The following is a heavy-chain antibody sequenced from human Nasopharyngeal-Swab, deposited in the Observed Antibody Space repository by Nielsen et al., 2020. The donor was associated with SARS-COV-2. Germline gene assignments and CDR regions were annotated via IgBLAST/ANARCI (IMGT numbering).Heavy chain of an antibody. CDR2: HYVDGRT. Sequence: GESLKISRAASGFDVNLNDMTWVRQAPGKGLEWVSIHYVDGRTEYAVSVKGRFAISRDSSKNIVSLQMNTVRAEDTGLYFCARLHFYYMDFWGKGTMVTVSS. CDR3: ARLHFYYMDF. J-gene: IGHJ6*03. V-gene: IGHV3-53*01. CDR1: GFDVNLND.